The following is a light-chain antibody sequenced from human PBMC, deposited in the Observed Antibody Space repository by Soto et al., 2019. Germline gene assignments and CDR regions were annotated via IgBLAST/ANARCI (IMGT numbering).Light chain of an antibody. J-gene: IGKJ1*01. CDR2: GAS. CDR1: QSVGASY. Sequence: EMVLTQSAGALSLSQRERATLSCRASQSVGASYLAWYQQKPGQAPRLLINGASSRATGIPDRFSGSGSGTDFTLTISRLEPEDFAVYYCQQYGSSSWTFGQGSKVAIK. V-gene: IGKV3-20*01. CDR3: QQYGSSSWT.